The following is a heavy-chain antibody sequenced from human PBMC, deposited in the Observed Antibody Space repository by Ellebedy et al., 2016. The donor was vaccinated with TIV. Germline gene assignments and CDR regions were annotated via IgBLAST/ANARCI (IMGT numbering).Heavy chain of an antibody. CDR2: MSYDGTNE. D-gene: IGHD2-15*01. Sequence: GESLKISCAASGFSFRSLAMHWVRQAPGKGLEWVAVMSYDGTNEYYADSVKGRFTISRDNYKNTLYLKMNSLRLEDTALYHCARVDRGSGAFDLWGQGTLVTVPA. CDR1: GFSFRSLA. CDR3: ARVDRGSGAFDL. V-gene: IGHV3-30-3*01. J-gene: IGHJ3*01.